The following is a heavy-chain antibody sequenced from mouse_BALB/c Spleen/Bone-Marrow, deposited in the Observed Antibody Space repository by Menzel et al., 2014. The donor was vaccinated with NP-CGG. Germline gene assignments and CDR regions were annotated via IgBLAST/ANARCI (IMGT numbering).Heavy chain of an antibody. J-gene: IGHJ3*01. Sequence: VQLQQSGAELVRPGASVKLSCKTSGYIFTSYWIHWVKQRSGQGLEGIARIYPRSGSTYYNEKFEGKATLTADKSSSTAYMQLSSLKSEDSAVYFCASGVTTGWFVYWGQGTLVTVSA. CDR1: GYIFTSYW. CDR3: ASGVTTGWFVY. CDR2: IYPRSGST. V-gene: IGHV1-76*01. D-gene: IGHD2-2*01.